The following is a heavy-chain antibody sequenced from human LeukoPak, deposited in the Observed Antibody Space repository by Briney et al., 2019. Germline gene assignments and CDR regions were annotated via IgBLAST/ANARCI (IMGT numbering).Heavy chain of an antibody. J-gene: IGHJ4*02. Sequence: GGSLRLSCAASGFTFSAFWMHWVRHAPGKGLVWVSRNSDGSSTTYADSVKGRFTISRDNAKNTLYLQMNSLRAEDTAVYYCARGLVHDTSGYYSDYWGQGTLLTVSS. D-gene: IGHD3-22*01. CDR3: ARGLVHDTSGYYSDY. V-gene: IGHV3-74*01. CDR1: GFTFSAFW. CDR2: NSDGSST.